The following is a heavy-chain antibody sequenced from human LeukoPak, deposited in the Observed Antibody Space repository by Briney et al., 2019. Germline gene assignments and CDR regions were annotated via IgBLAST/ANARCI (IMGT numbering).Heavy chain of an antibody. J-gene: IGHJ6*03. D-gene: IGHD1-26*01. V-gene: IGHV4-39*07. CDR3: AREGGSGSYYHYYYYYMDV. CDR2: IYHSRRT. Sequence: SETLSLTCTVPGGSISSYNWGWIRQPPGKGREWIGSIYHSRRTYYNPSLKSRANISVDTSKKQSCLKLSAVTAADTDVYYCAREGGSGSYYHYYYYYMDVWGKGTTVTVSS. CDR1: GGSISSYN.